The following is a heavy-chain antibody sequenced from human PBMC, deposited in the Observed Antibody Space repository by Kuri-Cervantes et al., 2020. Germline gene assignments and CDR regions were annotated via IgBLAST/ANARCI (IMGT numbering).Heavy chain of an antibody. CDR2: IYYSGST. Sequence: SETLSLTCTVSGGSISSSSYYWGWIRQPPGKGLEWIGSIYYSGSTYYNPSLKSRVTISVDTSKNQFSLKLSSVTAADTAVYYCARHYGGYNFFWFDPWGQGTLVTVSS. CDR3: ARHYGGYNFFWFDP. D-gene: IGHD5-12*01. CDR1: GGSISSSSYY. V-gene: IGHV4-39*01. J-gene: IGHJ5*02.